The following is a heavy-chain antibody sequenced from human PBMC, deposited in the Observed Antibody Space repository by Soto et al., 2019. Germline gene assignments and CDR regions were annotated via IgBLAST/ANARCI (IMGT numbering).Heavy chain of an antibody. CDR3: GKDFYSSSSGVDS. CDR2: ISSDGRNT. V-gene: IGHV3-30*18. J-gene: IGHJ4*02. CDR1: GFTFSSYG. Sequence: GGSLRLSCAASGFTFSSYGMHWVRQAPGKGLEWVAVISSDGRNTYYADAVKGRFTISRDNSKNTLFLQMNSLRAEDTAVYYCGKDFYSSSSGVDSWGQGTLVTVSS. D-gene: IGHD6-6*01.